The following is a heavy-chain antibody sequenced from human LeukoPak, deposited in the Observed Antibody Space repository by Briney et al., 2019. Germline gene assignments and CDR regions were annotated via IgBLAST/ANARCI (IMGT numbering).Heavy chain of an antibody. CDR1: GFTFSSYA. Sequence: PGGSLRLSCAASGFTFSSYAMSWVRQAPGKGLGWVSAISGSGGSTYYADSVKGRFTISRDNSKNTLYLQMNSLRAEDTAVYYCAKLPGYSGSYFSGFDYWGQGTLVTVSS. CDR2: ISGSGGST. D-gene: IGHD1-26*01. CDR3: AKLPGYSGSYFSGFDY. V-gene: IGHV3-23*01. J-gene: IGHJ4*02.